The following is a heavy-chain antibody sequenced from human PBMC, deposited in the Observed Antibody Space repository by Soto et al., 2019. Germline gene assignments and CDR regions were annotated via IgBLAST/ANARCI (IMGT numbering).Heavy chain of an antibody. CDR2: IIPVLGIP. J-gene: IGHJ4*02. Sequence: QVQLVQSGAEVKKPGSSVKVSCKASGGTFSSYPISWVRQAPGQGLEWMGRIIPVLGIPNYAQKFQGRVTITADKSTXXXXXXXXXXXXXXXXXXXXXXXXXXXYDTDYWGQGTLVTVSS. V-gene: IGHV1-69*02. CDR3: XXXXXXXYDTDY. CDR1: GGTFSSYP. D-gene: IGHD3-9*01.